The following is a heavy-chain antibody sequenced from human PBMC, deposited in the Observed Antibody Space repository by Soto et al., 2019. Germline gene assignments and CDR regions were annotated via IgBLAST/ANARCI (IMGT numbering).Heavy chain of an antibody. J-gene: IGHJ5*02. Sequence: QEQLQESGPGLVKPSETLSLTCTVSGGSISRYYWSWIRQPPGKGLEWIGYIYYSGSTNYYPCLKSRVTISVDTSKNQFSLKLSSVTAADTAVYYCARENAVSGDWFDPWGQGTLVTVSS. CDR1: GGSISRYY. CDR2: IYYSGST. V-gene: IGHV4-59*01. CDR3: ARENAVSGDWFDP. D-gene: IGHD2-8*01.